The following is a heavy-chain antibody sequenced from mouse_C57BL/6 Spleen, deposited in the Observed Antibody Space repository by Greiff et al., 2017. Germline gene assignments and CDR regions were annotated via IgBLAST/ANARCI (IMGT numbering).Heavy chain of an antibody. CDR1: GFTFSSYA. CDR2: ISDGGSYT. V-gene: IGHV5-4*01. J-gene: IGHJ2*01. CDR3: ARGRGEFDY. Sequence: EVQLVESGGGLVKPGGSLKLSCAASGFTFSSYAMSWVRQTPEKRLEWVATISDGGSYTYYPDNVKGRFTISRDNAKNNLYLQMSHLKSEDTAMYYCARGRGEFDYWGQGTTLTVSS.